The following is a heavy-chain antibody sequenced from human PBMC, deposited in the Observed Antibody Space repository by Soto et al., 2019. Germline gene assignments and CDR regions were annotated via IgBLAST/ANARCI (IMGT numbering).Heavy chain of an antibody. D-gene: IGHD6-13*01. Sequence: GGSLRLSWAVSGFTFSSYWMSWGRQARGMGLEWVANIKEDGGEKYYVESVKGRFTISRDNAKNLLYLQMNRLRAEDTPLSYCPRDRGHSTLAHVPLDPWGQGTLVPVSS. CDR2: IKEDGGEK. CDR3: PRDRGHSTLAHVPLDP. V-gene: IGHV3-7*01. J-gene: IGHJ5*02. CDR1: GFTFSSYW.